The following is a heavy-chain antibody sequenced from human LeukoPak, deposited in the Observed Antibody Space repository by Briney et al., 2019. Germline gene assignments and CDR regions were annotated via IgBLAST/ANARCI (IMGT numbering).Heavy chain of an antibody. D-gene: IGHD3-3*01. V-gene: IGHV1-3*01. CDR3: ARDLYYDFWSAHGWFDP. CDR2: INAGNGNT. Sequence: ASVKVSCKASGYTFTSYAMHWVRQAPGQRLEWVGWINAGNGNTKYSQKFQGRVTITRDTSASTAYMELSSLRSEDTAVYYCARDLYYDFWSAHGWFDPWGQGTLVTVSS. CDR1: GYTFTSYA. J-gene: IGHJ5*02.